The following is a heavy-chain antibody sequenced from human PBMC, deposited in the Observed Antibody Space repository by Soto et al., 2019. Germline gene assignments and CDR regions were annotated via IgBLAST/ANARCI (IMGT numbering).Heavy chain of an antibody. D-gene: IGHD6-19*01. CDR1: GGSISSSNW. J-gene: IGHJ5*02. CDR2: IHHSGST. V-gene: IGHV4-4*02. CDR3: ARDRRYSSGWYSFDP. Sequence: TLSLTCAVSGGSISSSNWWSWVRQPPGKGLEWIGEIHHSGSTNYNPSLKSRLIISVDKSKNQFSLKLRSVSAADTAVYYCARDRRYSSGWYSFDPWGQGTLVTVSS.